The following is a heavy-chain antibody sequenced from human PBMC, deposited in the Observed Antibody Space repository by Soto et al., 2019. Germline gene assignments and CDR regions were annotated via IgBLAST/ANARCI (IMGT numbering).Heavy chain of an antibody. CDR2: INDGSEE. Sequence: QVQLVESGGGVVRPGTSLRLFCAATGFSFSAHGMHWVRQAPGKGLEWLAVINDGSEEGYADSVRGRFTISRDTARNLLYLQVDNLRAEDSALYYCARDDLFVDNGLDHWGQGTLVTVSS. CDR1: GFSFSAHG. V-gene: IGHV3-33*01. CDR3: ARDDLFVDNGLDH. J-gene: IGHJ4*02. D-gene: IGHD1-1*01.